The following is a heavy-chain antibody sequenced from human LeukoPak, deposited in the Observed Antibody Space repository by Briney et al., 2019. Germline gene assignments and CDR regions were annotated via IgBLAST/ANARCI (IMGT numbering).Heavy chain of an antibody. D-gene: IGHD3-22*01. V-gene: IGHV1-2*02. CDR3: ARDSRLFSGHYYDSSGYFDY. Sequence: GASVKVSCKASGYTFTGYYMHWVRQAPGQGLEWMGWINPNSGGTNYAQKLQGRVTMTTDTSTSTAYMELRSLRSDDTAVYYCARDSRLFSGHYYDSSGYFDYWGQGTLVTVSS. J-gene: IGHJ4*02. CDR2: INPNSGGT. CDR1: GYTFTGYY.